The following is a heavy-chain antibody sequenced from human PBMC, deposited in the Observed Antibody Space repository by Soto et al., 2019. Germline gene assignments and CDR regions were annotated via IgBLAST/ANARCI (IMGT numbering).Heavy chain of an antibody. Sequence: ASVKVSCKASGYTFTSYGIHWVRQAPGQRLEWMGWINAGNGNTKNSQKFQGRVTITRDTSASTVNMELSSLGSEDTAVYYCAGGRDSSAYSSSDYWGQGTLVTVSS. D-gene: IGHD3-22*01. CDR3: AGGRDSSAYSSSDY. J-gene: IGHJ4*02. CDR1: GYTFTSYG. CDR2: INAGNGNT. V-gene: IGHV1-3*01.